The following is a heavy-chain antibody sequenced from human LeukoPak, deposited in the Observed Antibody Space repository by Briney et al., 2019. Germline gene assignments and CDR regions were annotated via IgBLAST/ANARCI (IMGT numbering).Heavy chain of an antibody. CDR1: GLTVSSNY. CDR2: IYSGGST. D-gene: IGHD7-27*01. Sequence: PGGSLRLSCAASGLTVSSNYMSWVRQAPGKGLEWVSVIYSGGSTYSADSVKGRFPISRDNSKNTLYRQMNSLRAEDTAVYYGARVGTGEGYWGQGTLVTVSS. V-gene: IGHV3-53*01. CDR3: ARVGTGEGY. J-gene: IGHJ4*02.